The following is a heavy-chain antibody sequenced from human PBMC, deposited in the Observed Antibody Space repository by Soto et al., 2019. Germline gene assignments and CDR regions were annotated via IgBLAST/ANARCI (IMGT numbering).Heavy chain of an antibody. D-gene: IGHD5-18*01. CDR3: ARKTAKAMVDNYYGMDV. Sequence: GESLKISCKGSGYSFTSYWISWVRQMPGKGLEWMGRIDPSDSYTNYSPSFQGHVTISADKSISTAYLQWSSLKASDTAMYYCARKTAKAMVDNYYGMDVWGQGTTVTVSS. V-gene: IGHV5-10-1*01. CDR2: IDPSDSYT. CDR1: GYSFTSYW. J-gene: IGHJ6*02.